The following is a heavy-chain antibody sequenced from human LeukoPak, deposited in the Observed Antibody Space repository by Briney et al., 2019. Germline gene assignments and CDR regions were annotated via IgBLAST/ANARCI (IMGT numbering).Heavy chain of an antibody. CDR3: ARGVTGYYGPSRFDY. D-gene: IGHD3-9*01. J-gene: IGHJ4*02. V-gene: IGHV4-31*03. CDR1: GGSISSGGYY. Sequence: SQTLSLTCTVSGGSISSGGYYWSWIRQHPGKGLEWIGYIYYSGSSYFNPSLKSRVSISVDTSKNQFSLKLSSVTAADTAVYYCARGVTGYYGPSRFDYWGQGALVTVSS. CDR2: IYYSGSS.